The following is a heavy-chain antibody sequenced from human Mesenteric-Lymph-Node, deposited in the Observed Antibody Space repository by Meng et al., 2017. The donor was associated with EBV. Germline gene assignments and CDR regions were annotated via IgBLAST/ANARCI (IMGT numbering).Heavy chain of an antibody. D-gene: IGHD3-22*01. CDR2: INPNSGGT. V-gene: IGHV1-2*04. CDR1: GYTFTSYA. J-gene: IGHJ4*02. CDR3: ARGGYYYDSSGDDFDY. Sequence: QVHLWQSGAEVRRPGASVKVSCKASGYTFTSYAMHWVRQAPGQRLEWMGWINPNSGGTNYAQKFQGWVTMTRDTSISTAYMELSRLRSDDTAVYYCARGGYYYDSSGDDFDYWGQGTLVTVSS.